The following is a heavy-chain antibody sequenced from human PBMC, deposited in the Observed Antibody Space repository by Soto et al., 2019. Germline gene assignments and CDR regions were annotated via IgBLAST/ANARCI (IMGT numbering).Heavy chain of an antibody. CDR2: ISGGGNDR. Sequence: EVQLLESGGGLVQPGGSLTLSCAASGFTFSSYAMSWVRQAPGKGLEWVSAISGGGNDRFYADSVRGRFTISRDNSWNTLYLHMNSLRAEDTAVHYCARSLFIVSTDTEPFDSWGQGTLVTVSS. CDR1: GFTFSSYA. V-gene: IGHV3-23*01. CDR3: ARSLFIVSTDTEPFDS. J-gene: IGHJ4*02. D-gene: IGHD6-13*01.